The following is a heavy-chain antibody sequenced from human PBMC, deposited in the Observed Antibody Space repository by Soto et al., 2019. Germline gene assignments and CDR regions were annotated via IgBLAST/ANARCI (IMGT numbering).Heavy chain of an antibody. D-gene: IGHD2-21*02. CDR2: IRSKADSYAT. CDR1: GFTLSGSR. V-gene: IGHV3-73*02. J-gene: IGHJ5*02. Sequence: EVQLVESGGGLVQPGGSLELSCAASGFTLSGSRIHWVRQASGKGLEWVGRIRSKADSYATAYAASVRGRFTISRDDSKNTAYLQMNSLKTEDTAVYYCTSQYCGGDCSRVDPWGQGTLVTVSS. CDR3: TSQYCGGDCSRVDP.